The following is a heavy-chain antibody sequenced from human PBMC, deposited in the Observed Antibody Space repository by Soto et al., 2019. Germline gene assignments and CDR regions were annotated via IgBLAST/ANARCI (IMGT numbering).Heavy chain of an antibody. CDR2: ISSSAVFI. V-gene: IGHV3-21*04. Sequence: PGGSLRLSCAASGFNFITYSLSWVRQAPGKGLEWVASISSSAVFIDYADSVKGRFTISRDNANNSLYLQMNSLRAGDTAVYYCAKSPCSSTSCYIYYYYYGMDVWGQGTTVTVSS. D-gene: IGHD2-2*02. J-gene: IGHJ6*02. CDR3: AKSPCSSTSCYIYYYYYGMDV. CDR1: GFNFITYS.